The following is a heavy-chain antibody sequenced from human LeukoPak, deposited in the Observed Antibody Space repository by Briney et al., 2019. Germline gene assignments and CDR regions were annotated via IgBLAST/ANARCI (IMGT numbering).Heavy chain of an antibody. Sequence: SETLSLTCTVSGGSISSYDWSWIRQPAGKGLEWIGHINTSGSTNYNPSLKSRVTMSVDTSKNQFSLKLSSVTAADTAVYYCARVGSIMVRGVIWYWFDSWGQGTLVTVSS. D-gene: IGHD3-10*01. V-gene: IGHV4-4*07. CDR1: GGSISSYD. CDR2: INTSGST. J-gene: IGHJ5*01. CDR3: ARVGSIMVRGVIWYWFDS.